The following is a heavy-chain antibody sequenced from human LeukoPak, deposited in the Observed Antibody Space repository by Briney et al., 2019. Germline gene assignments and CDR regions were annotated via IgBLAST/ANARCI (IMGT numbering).Heavy chain of an antibody. J-gene: IGHJ4*02. V-gene: IGHV3-23*01. CDR3: AKNRYYGSGSYYIPVYYFDY. Sequence: GGSLRLSCAASGFTFNSYAMSWVRQAPGKGLEWVSAISGSGGSTYYADSVKGRFTISRDNSKSTLYLQMNSLRAEDTAVYYCAKNRYYGSGSYYIPVYYFDYWGQGTLVTVSS. CDR2: ISGSGGST. D-gene: IGHD3-10*01. CDR1: GFTFNSYA.